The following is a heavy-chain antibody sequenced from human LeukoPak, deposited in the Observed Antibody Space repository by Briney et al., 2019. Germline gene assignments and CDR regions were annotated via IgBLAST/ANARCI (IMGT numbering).Heavy chain of an antibody. J-gene: IGHJ6*03. CDR1: GFTFSSYE. Sequence: GGSLRLSCAASGFTFSSYEMNWVRQAPGKGLEWVSYINSGGSTVYYADFVKGRFTISRDNAKNSLYLQMNSLRAEDTAVYYCARGLGRAYHYYCMDVWGKGTMVTVSS. D-gene: IGHD1-1*01. CDR2: INSGGSTV. CDR3: ARGLGRAYHYYCMDV. V-gene: IGHV3-48*03.